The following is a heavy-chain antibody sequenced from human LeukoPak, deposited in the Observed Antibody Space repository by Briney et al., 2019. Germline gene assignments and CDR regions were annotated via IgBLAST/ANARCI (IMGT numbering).Heavy chain of an antibody. Sequence: PGRSLRLSCAASGFTFDDYAMHWVRQAPGKGLEWVSGISWNSYSIGYADSVKGRFTISRDNAKNSLYLQMNSLRAEDMAFYYCRKDSSGGPLFNHGAQGTGVTVSS. CDR3: RKDSSGGPLFNH. V-gene: IGHV3-9*03. J-gene: IGHJ4*02. D-gene: IGHD6-19*01. CDR1: GFTFDDYA. CDR2: ISWNSYSI.